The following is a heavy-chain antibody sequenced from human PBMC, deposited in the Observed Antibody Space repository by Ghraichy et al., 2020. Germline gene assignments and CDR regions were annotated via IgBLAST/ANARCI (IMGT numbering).Heavy chain of an antibody. CDR3: ARQYGYSDY. CDR2: IYYSGST. CDR1: GGSISSSSYY. J-gene: IGHJ4*02. Sequence: SETLSLTCTVSGGSISSSSYYWGWIRQPPGKGLEWIGSIYYSGSTYYNPSLKSRVTISVDTSKNQFSLKLSSVTAADTAVYYCARQYGYSDYWGQGTLVTVS. D-gene: IGHD2-21*01. V-gene: IGHV4-39*01.